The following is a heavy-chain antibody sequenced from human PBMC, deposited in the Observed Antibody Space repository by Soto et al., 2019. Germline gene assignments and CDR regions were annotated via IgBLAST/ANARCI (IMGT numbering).Heavy chain of an antibody. J-gene: IGHJ5*02. CDR3: AAANWNDQGYWFDP. D-gene: IGHD1-20*01. CDR1: GFTFSSYA. V-gene: IGHV3-64*01. Sequence: EVQLVESGGGLVQPGGSLRLSCAASGFTFSSYAMHWVRQAPGKGLEYVSAISSNGGSTYYANSVKGRFTISRDNSKNTLYLQMGSLRAEDMAVYYCAAANWNDQGYWFDPWGQGTLVTVSS. CDR2: ISSNGGST.